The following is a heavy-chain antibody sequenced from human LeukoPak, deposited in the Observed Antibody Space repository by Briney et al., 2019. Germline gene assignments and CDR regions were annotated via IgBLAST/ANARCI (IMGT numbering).Heavy chain of an antibody. J-gene: IGHJ4*02. V-gene: IGHV1-69*06. CDR3: ARNLGSSGWYDFRFDY. Sequence: SVKVSCKASGGTFSSYAISWVRQAPGQGLEWMGGIIPIFGTANYAQKFQGRVTITADKSTSTAYMELSSLRSEDTAVYYCARNLGSSGWYDFRFDYWGQGTLVTVSS. D-gene: IGHD6-19*01. CDR1: GGTFSSYA. CDR2: IIPIFGTA.